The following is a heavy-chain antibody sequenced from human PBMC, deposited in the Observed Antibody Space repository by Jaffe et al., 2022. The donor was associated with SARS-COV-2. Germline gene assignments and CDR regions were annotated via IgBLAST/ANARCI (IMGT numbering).Heavy chain of an antibody. CDR2: IFHTGNT. CDR1: GYSISIGYY. CDR3: ARNYHGAGSLKIEASDV. D-gene: IGHD3-10*01. J-gene: IGHJ3*01. V-gene: IGHV4-38-2*02. Sequence: QVQLKESGPGLVKPSETLSLTCTVSGYSISIGYYWGWIRQSPDKGLEWIGSIFHTGNTYYNPSLQSRVTLSVDTSRNLFSMRLTSVTAADTALYYCARNYHGAGSLKIEASDVWGQGTMVTVSS.